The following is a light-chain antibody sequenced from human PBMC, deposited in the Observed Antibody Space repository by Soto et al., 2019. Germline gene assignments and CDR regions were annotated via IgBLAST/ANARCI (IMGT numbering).Light chain of an antibody. Sequence: DIQMTQSPSTLSASVGDRVTITCRASQSLNNWLAWYQQKPGKAPKLLIYKASSLESGIPSRFSGSGSGTQFTLTISSLQPDDFASYYCQQFNSYVWTFGQETKLEIK. CDR1: QSLNNW. CDR2: KAS. V-gene: IGKV1-5*03. J-gene: IGKJ1*01. CDR3: QQFNSYVWT.